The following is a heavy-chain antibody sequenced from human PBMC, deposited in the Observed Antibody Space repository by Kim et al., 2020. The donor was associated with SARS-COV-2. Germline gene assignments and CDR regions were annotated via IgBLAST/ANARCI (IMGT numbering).Heavy chain of an antibody. CDR1: GYTFTSHA. J-gene: IGHJ6*02. CDR2: INTNTGNP. D-gene: IGHD6-13*01. CDR3: ARGLYSGTWNYGMDV. Sequence: ASVKVSCKASGYTFTSHAMNWVRQAPGQGLEWMGWINTNTGNPTYAQDFTGRFVFSLDTSVSAAYLQISRLKAEDTAVYYCARGLYSGTWNYGMDVWGQGTAVTVSS. V-gene: IGHV7-4-1*02.